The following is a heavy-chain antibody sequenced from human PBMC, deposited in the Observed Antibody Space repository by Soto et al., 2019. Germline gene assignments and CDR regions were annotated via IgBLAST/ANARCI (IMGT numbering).Heavy chain of an antibody. CDR2: IYPGGST. Sequence: ETLSLTCSVSGGSISNYYWSWIRQSAGKGLEWIGRIYPGGSTNYNPSLKSRVTMSVDTSKNQVSLRLTSVTAADTAVYYCARASVGPPGGGSWIMPFDFWGQGTRVTVTS. J-gene: IGHJ4*02. D-gene: IGHD2-15*01. V-gene: IGHV4-4*07. CDR3: ARASVGPPGGGSWIMPFDF. CDR1: GGSISNYY.